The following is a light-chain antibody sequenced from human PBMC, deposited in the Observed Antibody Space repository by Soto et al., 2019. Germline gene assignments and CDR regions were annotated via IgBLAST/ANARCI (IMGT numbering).Light chain of an antibody. J-gene: IGKJ5*01. Sequence: IVMKQSTANLSLPPLEIAHISCVASQNIISNLAWYQPKPGQAPRLLIYGASTRATGLPARFSGSGSGTEFTLTISSLQSEDFAVYYCQKYNNWPISCGQGPRRAIK. CDR2: GAS. V-gene: IGKV3-15*01. CDR1: QNIISN. CDR3: QKYNNWPIS.